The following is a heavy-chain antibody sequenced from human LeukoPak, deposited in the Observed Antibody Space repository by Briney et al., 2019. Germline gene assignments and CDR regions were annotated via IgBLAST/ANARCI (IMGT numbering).Heavy chain of an antibody. Sequence: GASVKVSCKASGYTFPTYGISWVRQAPGQGLEWMGWISPYNGNTNYAQKFQGRVTMTRDTSISTAYMELSRLRSDDTAVYYCARDFDSIVLMVYAPNWFDPWGQGTLVTVSS. CDR2: ISPYNGNT. D-gene: IGHD2-8*01. CDR1: GYTFPTYG. V-gene: IGHV1-18*01. CDR3: ARDFDSIVLMVYAPNWFDP. J-gene: IGHJ5*02.